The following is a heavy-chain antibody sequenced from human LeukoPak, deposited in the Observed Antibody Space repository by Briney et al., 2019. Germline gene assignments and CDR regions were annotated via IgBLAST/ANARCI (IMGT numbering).Heavy chain of an antibody. CDR2: IYYSGST. V-gene: IGHV4-59*01. Sequence: SETLSLTCTVSGGSISSYYWSWIRQPPGKGLEWIGYIYYSGSTNYNPSLKSRVTISVDTSKSQFSLKLSSVTAADTAVYYCARGDYYDSSGYYPEFDYWGQGTLVTVSS. CDR3: ARGDYYDSSGYYPEFDY. CDR1: GGSISSYY. J-gene: IGHJ4*02. D-gene: IGHD3-22*01.